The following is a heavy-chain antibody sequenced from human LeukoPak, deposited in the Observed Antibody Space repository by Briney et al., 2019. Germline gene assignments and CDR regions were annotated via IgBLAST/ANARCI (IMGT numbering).Heavy chain of an antibody. V-gene: IGHV4-61*01. J-gene: IGHJ4*02. CDR2: IYYSGST. D-gene: IGHD1-26*01. CDR3: ARGIVGFPVDY. Sequence: PSETLSLTCTVSGGSVSSGSYYWSWIRQPPGKGLEWIGYIYYSGSTNYNPSLKSRVTISVDTSKNQSSLKLSSVTAADTAVYYCARGIVGFPVDYWGQGTLVTVSS. CDR1: GGSVSSGSYY.